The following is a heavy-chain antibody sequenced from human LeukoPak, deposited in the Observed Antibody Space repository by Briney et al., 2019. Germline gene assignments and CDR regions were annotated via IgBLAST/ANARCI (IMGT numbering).Heavy chain of an antibody. CDR2: ISSSSSYI. D-gene: IGHD3-10*01. J-gene: IGHJ4*02. CDR1: GFTFSSYS. CDR3: ARVFGITMVRGILYYFDY. V-gene: IGHV3-21*01. Sequence: GGSLRLSCAASGFTFSSYSMNWVRQAPGKGLEWVSSISSSSSYIYYADSVKGRFTISRDNAKNSLYLQMNSLRAEDTAVYYCARVFGITMVRGILYYFDYWGQGTLVTVSS.